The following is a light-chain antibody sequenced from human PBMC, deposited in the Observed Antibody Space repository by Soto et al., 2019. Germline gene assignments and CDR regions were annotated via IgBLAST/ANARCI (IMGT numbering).Light chain of an antibody. CDR1: SSNIGAGYD. J-gene: IGLJ2*01. CDR2: GNS. V-gene: IGLV1-40*01. Sequence: QSVLTQPPSVSGAPGQRVTISCTGSSSNIGAGYDVHWYQQLPGTAPKLLIYGNSNRPSGVPDRFSGSKSGTSASLAITGLQAEDEAGYYCQSYGSSLRVSVFGGGTKVTVL. CDR3: QSYGSSLRVSV.